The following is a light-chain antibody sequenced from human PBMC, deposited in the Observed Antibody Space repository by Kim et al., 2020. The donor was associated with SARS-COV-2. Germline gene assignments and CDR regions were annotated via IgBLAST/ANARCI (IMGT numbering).Light chain of an antibody. CDR3: QQYDNWPPWT. CDR2: RAS. J-gene: IGKJ2*01. CDR1: QSITRS. Sequence: VSLGERATLSCRASQSITRSLAWYQHRPGQAPRLLIYRASTRATGIPARFSGGGSGTEFTLTIRSLQSEDFAVYYCQQYDNWPPWTFGPGTKLEI. V-gene: IGKV3D-15*01.